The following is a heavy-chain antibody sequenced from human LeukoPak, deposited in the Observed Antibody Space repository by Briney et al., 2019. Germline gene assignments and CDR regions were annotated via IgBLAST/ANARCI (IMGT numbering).Heavy chain of an antibody. CDR1: DGSISSYY. V-gene: IGHV4-59*08. CDR2: VYYAGSA. J-gene: IGHJ3*01. D-gene: IGHD4-23*01. Sequence: PSETLSLTCTVSDGSISSYYWSWIRRPPGKGLEWIGYVYYAGSANYNPSLKSRVTMSIDMSKNQFSLKLTSVTAADTAVYYCARRGSFGGNRDAFDLWGQGTMVTVS. CDR3: ARRGSFGGNRDAFDL.